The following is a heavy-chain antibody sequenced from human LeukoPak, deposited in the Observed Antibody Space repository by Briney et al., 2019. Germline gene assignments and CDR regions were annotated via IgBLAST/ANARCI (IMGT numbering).Heavy chain of an antibody. D-gene: IGHD3-16*02. CDR1: GGSISTYY. Sequence: SETLSLTCTVPGGSISTYYWSWIRQPPGKGWGWSGYIFYNGGTKYNPSLKSRVTMSVDTPKNQFSLKLNSVTAADTAVYYCGRARPGEVIEYWGQGTLVTVSS. V-gene: IGHV4-59*01. CDR3: GRARPGEVIEY. J-gene: IGHJ4*02. CDR2: IFYNGGT.